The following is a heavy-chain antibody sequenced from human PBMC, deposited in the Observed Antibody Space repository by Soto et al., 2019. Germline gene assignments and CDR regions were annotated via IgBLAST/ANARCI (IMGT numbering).Heavy chain of an antibody. CDR2: IQHSGAT. D-gene: IGHD3-10*01. Sequence: QVRLQESGPGLVKPSGTLSLTCLVSGGSMSSPNWWTWVRQAPVKGLEWIAEIQHSGATNYSPSLKSRADISLDKSNNKFSLQVTSVTAADTAVYYCATGSPYYYGSGGMWDSWGRGALVTVSS. CDR3: ATGSPYYYGSGGMWDS. CDR1: GGSMSSPNW. J-gene: IGHJ4*02. V-gene: IGHV4-4*02.